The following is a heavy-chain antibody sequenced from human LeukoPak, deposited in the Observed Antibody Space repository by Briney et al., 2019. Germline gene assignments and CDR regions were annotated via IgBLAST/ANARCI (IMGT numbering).Heavy chain of an antibody. D-gene: IGHD2/OR15-2a*01. Sequence: GGSLRLSCAAPGFTFDDYAMHWVRQAPGRGLEWVSGISWNSGSIGYADSVKGRFTISRDNAKNSLYLQMNSLRAEDTALYYCAKGGHTSLDYWGQGTLVTVSS. V-gene: IGHV3-9*01. CDR2: ISWNSGSI. CDR1: GFTFDDYA. CDR3: AKGGHTSLDY. J-gene: IGHJ4*02.